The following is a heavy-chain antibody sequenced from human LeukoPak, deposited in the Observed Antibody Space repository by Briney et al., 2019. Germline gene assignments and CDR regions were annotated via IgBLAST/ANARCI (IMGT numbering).Heavy chain of an antibody. CDR3: ARQAIFGVVTVGP. CDR1: GGSFSGYY. Sequence: PSETLSLTCAVYGGSFSGYYWSWIRQPPGKGLEWIGEINHSGSTNYNPSLESRVTISVDTSKNQFSLKLSSVTAADTAVYYCARQAIFGVVTVGPWGQGTLATVSS. J-gene: IGHJ5*02. D-gene: IGHD3-3*01. CDR2: INHSGST. V-gene: IGHV4-34*01.